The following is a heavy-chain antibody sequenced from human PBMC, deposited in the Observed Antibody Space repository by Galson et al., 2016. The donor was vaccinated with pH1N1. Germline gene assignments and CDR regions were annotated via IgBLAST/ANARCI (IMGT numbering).Heavy chain of an antibody. J-gene: IGHJ4*02. CDR2: IYTGGST. CDR3: VRGLRGYSFT. Sequence: SLRLSCAASGFTVSTIYMSWVRQAPGKGLEWVSLIYTGGSTYYADSVKGRFTISRDNSKNTLYLQMNSLRADDTAVYYCVRGLRGYSFTWGQGTLVTVSS. V-gene: IGHV3-53*01. CDR1: GFTVSTIY. D-gene: IGHD5-18*01.